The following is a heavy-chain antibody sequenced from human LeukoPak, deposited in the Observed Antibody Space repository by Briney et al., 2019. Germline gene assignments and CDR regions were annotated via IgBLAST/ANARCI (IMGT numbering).Heavy chain of an antibody. Sequence: SETLSLTCTVSGGSISNYYWSWIRQPAGKGREWMGRLHTSGSYTYYKSSLKSRLTMSLDTSTRQFSLKLTSVTAADTAVYYCAGGYGSGSYSSWGQGTLVIVSS. CDR1: GGSISNYY. CDR2: LHTSGSYT. V-gene: IGHV4-4*07. J-gene: IGHJ4*02. D-gene: IGHD3-10*01. CDR3: AGGYGSGSYSS.